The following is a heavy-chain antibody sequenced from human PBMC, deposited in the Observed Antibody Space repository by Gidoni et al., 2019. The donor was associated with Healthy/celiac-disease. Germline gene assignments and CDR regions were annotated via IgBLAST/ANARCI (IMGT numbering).Heavy chain of an antibody. CDR1: GFTFSSYG. CDR3: AKDMADYYDSRWFDP. V-gene: IGHV3-30*18. D-gene: IGHD3-22*01. Sequence: QVQLVESGGGVVQPGRSLRLSCAASGFTFSSYGMHWVRQAPGKGLEWVAVISYDGSNKYYADSVKGRFTISRDNSKNTLYLQMNSLRAEDTAVYYCAKDMADYYDSRWFDPWGQGTLVTVSS. J-gene: IGHJ5*02. CDR2: ISYDGSNK.